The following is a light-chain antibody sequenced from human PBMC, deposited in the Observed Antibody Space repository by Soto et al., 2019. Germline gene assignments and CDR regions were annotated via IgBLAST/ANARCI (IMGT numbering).Light chain of an antibody. CDR1: SSNIGTNY. CDR3: AAWDDSLSGQV. V-gene: IGLV1-47*01. J-gene: IGLJ1*01. CDR2: RNN. Sequence: QSVLTQPPSASGTPGQRVTISCSGSSSNIGTNYIYWYQQLPGTAPKLLIYRNNQRPSGVPDRFSGSKSGTSASLAISGLQSEDEADYYCAAWDDSLSGQVFGTGTKLTVL.